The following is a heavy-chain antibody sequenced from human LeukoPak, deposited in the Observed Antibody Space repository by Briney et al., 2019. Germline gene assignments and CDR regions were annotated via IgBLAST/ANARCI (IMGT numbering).Heavy chain of an antibody. CDR3: ARDGGTAMVTDGLGAEIFDY. CDR2: ISYDGSNK. CDR1: GFTFSSYA. Sequence: GGSLRLSCAASGFTFSSYAMHRVRPAPGKGLEWVAVISYDGSNKYYADSVKGRFTISRDNSKNTLYLQMNSLRAEDTAVYYCARDGGTAMVTDGLGAEIFDYWGQGTLVTVSS. D-gene: IGHD5-18*01. J-gene: IGHJ4*02. V-gene: IGHV3-30-3*01.